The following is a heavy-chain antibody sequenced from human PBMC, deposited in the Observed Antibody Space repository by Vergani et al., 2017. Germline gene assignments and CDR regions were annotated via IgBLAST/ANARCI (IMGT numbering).Heavy chain of an antibody. J-gene: IGHJ6*03. Sequence: QVQLVESGGGVVQPGRSLRLSCAASGFTFSSYGMHWVRQALGKGLEWVAVISYDGSNKYYADSVKGRFTISRDNSKNTLYLQMNSLRAEDTAVYYCAKGGRGYYYMDVWGKGTTVTVSS. CDR2: ISYDGSNK. CDR3: AKGGRGYYYMDV. V-gene: IGHV3-30*18. D-gene: IGHD3-16*01. CDR1: GFTFSSYG.